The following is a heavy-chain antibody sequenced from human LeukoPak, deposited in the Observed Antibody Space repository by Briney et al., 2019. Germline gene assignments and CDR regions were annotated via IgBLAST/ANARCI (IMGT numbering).Heavy chain of an antibody. J-gene: IGHJ1*01. Sequence: QAGGSLRLSCAASGFTFSSYGMHWVRQAPGKGLEWVALIWYDGSIEYYVDSVKGRFTISRDNSKSTLYLQMNSLRVEDTAVYYCARDLWPRTVTYIGYFQHWGQGTLVTVSS. CDR2: IWYDGSIE. V-gene: IGHV3-33*01. D-gene: IGHD4-11*01. CDR1: GFTFSSYG. CDR3: ARDLWPRTVTYIGYFQH.